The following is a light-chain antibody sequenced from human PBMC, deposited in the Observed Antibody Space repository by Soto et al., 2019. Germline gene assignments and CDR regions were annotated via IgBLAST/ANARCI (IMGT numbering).Light chain of an antibody. Sequence: EVVLTQSPATLSLSPGERATLSCRASQSVSTFLAWYQQRPGQAPRLLIFDASNRATGIPARFSGSGSGTDFTLTISSLESEGFAVYYCQQNSNWALTFGGGTRVEIK. CDR3: QQNSNWALT. J-gene: IGKJ4*01. CDR1: QSVSTF. V-gene: IGKV3-11*01. CDR2: DAS.